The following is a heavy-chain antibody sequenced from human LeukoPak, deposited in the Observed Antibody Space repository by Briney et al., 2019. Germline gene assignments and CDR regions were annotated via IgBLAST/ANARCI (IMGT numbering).Heavy chain of an antibody. CDR2: IYHSGST. D-gene: IGHD3-10*01. V-gene: IGHV4-30-2*01. CDR3: ARTPNYYGSGSYYNPWYFDL. J-gene: IGHJ2*01. CDR1: GGSISSGGYY. Sequence: PSQTLSLTCTVSGGSISSGGYYWSWIRQPPGKGLEWIGYIYHSGSTYYNPSLKSRVTISVDRSKNQFSLKLSSVTAADTAVYYCARTPNYYGSGSYYNPWYFDLWGRGTLVTVSS.